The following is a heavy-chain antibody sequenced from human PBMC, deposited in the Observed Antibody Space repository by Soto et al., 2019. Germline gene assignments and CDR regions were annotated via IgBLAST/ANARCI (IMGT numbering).Heavy chain of an antibody. CDR3: ARESGYSYGPGAFDI. J-gene: IGHJ3*02. CDR1: GGSISSGGYS. D-gene: IGHD5-18*01. CDR2: IYHSGST. V-gene: IGHV4-30-2*01. Sequence: SETLSLTCAVSGGSISSGGYSWSWIRQPPGKGLEWIGYIYHSGSTYYNPSLKSRVTISVDRSKNQFSLKLSSVTAADTAVYYCARESGYSYGPGAFDIWGQGTMVTV.